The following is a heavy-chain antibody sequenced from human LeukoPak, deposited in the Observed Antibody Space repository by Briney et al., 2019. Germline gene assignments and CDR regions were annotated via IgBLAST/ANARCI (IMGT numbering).Heavy chain of an antibody. CDR2: IRYDVSNK. CDR1: GFTFSSYG. D-gene: IGHD5-18*01. V-gene: IGHV3-30*02. J-gene: IGHJ4*02. CDR3: AKERDTAMVTIDY. Sequence: VGSLRLSCAASGFTFSSYGMHWVRPAPGKRLWRVAFIRYDVSNKYYADSVKGRFTISRDNSKNTLYLQMNSLRAEDTAVYYCAKERDTAMVTIDYWGQGTLVTVSS.